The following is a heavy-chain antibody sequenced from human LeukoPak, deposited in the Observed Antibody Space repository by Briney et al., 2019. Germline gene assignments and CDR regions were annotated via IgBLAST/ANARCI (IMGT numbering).Heavy chain of an antibody. J-gene: IGHJ4*02. Sequence: SETLSLTCTVSGGSISGYYWSWIRRPAGKGLEWIGRIYTSGSTNYNPSLKSRVTMSVDTSKNQFSLKLSSVTAADTAVYYCARGSSSWYYFDYWGQGTLVTVSS. V-gene: IGHV4-4*07. D-gene: IGHD6-13*01. CDR2: IYTSGST. CDR3: ARGSSSWYYFDY. CDR1: GGSISGYY.